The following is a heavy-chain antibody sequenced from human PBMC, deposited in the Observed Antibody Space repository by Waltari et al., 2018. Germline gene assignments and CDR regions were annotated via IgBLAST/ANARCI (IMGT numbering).Heavy chain of an antibody. V-gene: IGHV4-38-2*01. J-gene: IGHJ5*02. D-gene: IGHD5-18*01. CDR2: IYHSGST. Sequence: QVQLQESGPGLVKPSETLSLTCAVSGYSISSGSYWGWIRQPPGKGLEWIGSIYHSGSTYYNPSLKSRVTISVDTSKNQFSLKLSSVTAADTAVYYCAKLGTAMVKENLAWFDPWGQGTLVTVSS. CDR3: AKLGTAMVKENLAWFDP. CDR1: GYSISSGSY.